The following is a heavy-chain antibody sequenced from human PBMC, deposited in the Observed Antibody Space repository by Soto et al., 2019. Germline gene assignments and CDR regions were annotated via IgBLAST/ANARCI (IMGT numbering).Heavy chain of an antibody. CDR2: IYWDDDK. D-gene: IGHD6-13*01. CDR1: GFSLSTSGVG. V-gene: IGHV2-5*02. CDR3: AHSKEDSSSWYAPWAYYFDY. J-gene: IGHJ4*02. Sequence: QITLKESGPTLVKPTQTLTLTCTFSGFSLSTSGVGVGWIRQPPGKALEWLALIYWDDDKRYSPSLKSRLTITNDTSKNQVVLTMTNMDPVDTATYYCAHSKEDSSSWYAPWAYYFDYWGQGTLVTVSS.